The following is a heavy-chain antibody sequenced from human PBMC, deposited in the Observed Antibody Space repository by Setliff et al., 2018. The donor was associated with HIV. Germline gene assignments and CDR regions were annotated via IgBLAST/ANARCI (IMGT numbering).Heavy chain of an antibody. Sequence: TLSLTCSVSGYSITNGYYWGWFRQSPGKGLEWIATIYQTGSTYYNPSLQNRVTLLLDMSKNQFSLKLSSVTAADTAVYYCARQAWHSGRNGYFVDYWGQGTLVTVSS. CDR2: IYQTGST. D-gene: IGHD2-15*01. V-gene: IGHV4-38-2*02. CDR1: GYSITNGYY. J-gene: IGHJ4*02. CDR3: ARQAWHSGRNGYFVDY.